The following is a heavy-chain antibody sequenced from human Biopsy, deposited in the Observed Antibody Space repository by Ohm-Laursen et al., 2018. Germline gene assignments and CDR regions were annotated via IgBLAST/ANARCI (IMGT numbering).Heavy chain of an antibody. J-gene: IGHJ6*02. CDR3: AREGAFGDTDAYYGLDV. CDR2: MNPNSGNT. Sequence: ALVKVSCKASGYTFNTYDINWVRQAAGQGPEWMGWMNPNSGNTGFAQKFQGRITMTRSTSITTAYMELTNLRSEDTAVYYCAREGAFGDTDAYYGLDVWGLGTTVTVSS. CDR1: GYTFNTYD. V-gene: IGHV1-8*01. D-gene: IGHD3-16*01.